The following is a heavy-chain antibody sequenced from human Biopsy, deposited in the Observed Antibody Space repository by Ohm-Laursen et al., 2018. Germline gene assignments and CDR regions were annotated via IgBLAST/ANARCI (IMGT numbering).Heavy chain of an antibody. CDR3: AKPADSYGSEFYFDY. Sequence: SLRLSCAASGFTFSSYAMTWVRQAPGKGLEWVSVINASGSSTHYAVSVKGRFTISRDNSKNTLYLRMNSLRAEDTAVHYCAKPADSYGSEFYFDYWGQGTLSPSPQ. D-gene: IGHD4-17*01. J-gene: IGHJ4*02. CDR1: GFTFSSYA. V-gene: IGHV3-23*01. CDR2: INASGSST.